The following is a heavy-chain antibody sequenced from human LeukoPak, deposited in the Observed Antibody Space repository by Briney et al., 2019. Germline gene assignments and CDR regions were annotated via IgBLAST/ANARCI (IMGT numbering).Heavy chain of an antibody. V-gene: IGHV3-23*01. CDR3: AKDLRTYGTGIYRLPTIIFDY. Sequence: GGSLRLSCTSSGFTFSNNAMSWVRQAPGKGLEWVPSIGGSGESTYYGDSVKGRFTISRDNSRNTLYLQMNSLRAEDTALYYCAKDLRTYGTGIYRLPTIIFDYWGQGILVTVSS. D-gene: IGHD3-10*01. CDR1: GFTFSNNA. CDR2: IGGSGEST. J-gene: IGHJ4*02.